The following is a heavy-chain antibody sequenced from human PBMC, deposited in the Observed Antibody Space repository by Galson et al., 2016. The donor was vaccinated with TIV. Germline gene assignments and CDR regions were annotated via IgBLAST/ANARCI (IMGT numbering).Heavy chain of an antibody. CDR3: ARRSTELGLDY. V-gene: IGHV5-51*03. D-gene: IGHD2/OR15-2a*01. CDR2: IYPGDSEI. J-gene: IGHJ4*02. Sequence: QSGAEVKKPGESLKISCQGSGYSFATYWIGWVRQMPGKGLEWMGIIYPGDSEIKYSPSFEGQVTISADKSNNTAYLHWSSLKASDTAIYYCARRSTELGLDYWGQGVLVTVSS. CDR1: GYSFATYW.